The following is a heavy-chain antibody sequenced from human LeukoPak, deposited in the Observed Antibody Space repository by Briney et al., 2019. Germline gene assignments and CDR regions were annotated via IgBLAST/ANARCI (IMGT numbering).Heavy chain of an antibody. J-gene: IGHJ4*02. CDR2: IKQDGSAI. Sequence: GGSLRLSCAASGFTFSSYWMSWVRQVPGKGLEWVANIKQDGSAIYYLDSVKGRFTISRDNAKNSLYLQMNSLRAEDTAVYYCARRDTGGDWKIDYWGQGTLVTVSS. CDR1: GFTFSSYW. D-gene: IGHD2-21*02. V-gene: IGHV3-7*01. CDR3: ARRDTGGDWKIDY.